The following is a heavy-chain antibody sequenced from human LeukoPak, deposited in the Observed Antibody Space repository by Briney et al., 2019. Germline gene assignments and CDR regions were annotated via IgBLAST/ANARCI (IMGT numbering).Heavy chain of an antibody. Sequence: GGSLRLSCAASGFTFSSYAMHWVRQAPGKGLEWVAVISDDGRNKYYADSVKGRFTISRDNSKNTLCLQMNSLRVEDTAVYYCARWVTHYDSSGYYWGQATLVTVSS. CDR3: ARWVTHYDSSGYY. CDR1: GFTFSSYA. V-gene: IGHV3-30*04. J-gene: IGHJ4*02. CDR2: ISDDGRNK. D-gene: IGHD3-22*01.